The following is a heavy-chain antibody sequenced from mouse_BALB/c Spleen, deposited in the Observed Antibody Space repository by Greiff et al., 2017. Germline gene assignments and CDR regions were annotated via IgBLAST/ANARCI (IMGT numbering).Heavy chain of an antibody. V-gene: IGHV3-2*02. CDR1: GYSITSDYA. CDR3: ARSLRPYYFDY. J-gene: IGHJ2*01. CDR2: ISYSGST. Sequence: EVQLQQSGPGLVKPSQSLSLTCTVTGYSITSDYAWNWIRQFPGNKLEWMGYISYSGSTSYNPSLKSRISITRDTSKNQFFLQLNSVTTEDTATYYCARSLRPYYFDYWGQGTTLTVSS. D-gene: IGHD1-2*01.